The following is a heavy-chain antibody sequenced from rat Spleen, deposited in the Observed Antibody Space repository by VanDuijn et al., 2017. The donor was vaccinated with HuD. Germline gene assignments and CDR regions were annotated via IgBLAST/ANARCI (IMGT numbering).Heavy chain of an antibody. CDR1: GFTFNNYG. CDR2: LSYDGIST. D-gene: IGHD4-3*01. V-gene: IGHV5-29*01. Sequence: EVQLVESGGGLVQPGRSLKLSCAASGFTFNNYGMAWVRQAPTKGLEWVATLSYDGISTYYRDSVRGRFTISSDNAKTTLYLQMDSLRYEDTATYYCIRHDYSGVITNWFAYWGKGTLVTVSS. J-gene: IGHJ3*01. CDR3: IRHDYSGVITNWFAY.